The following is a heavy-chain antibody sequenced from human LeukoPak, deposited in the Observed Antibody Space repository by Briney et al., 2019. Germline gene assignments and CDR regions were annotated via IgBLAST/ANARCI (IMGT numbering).Heavy chain of an antibody. J-gene: IGHJ1*01. CDR3: ARGPGITIFGVVARREYFQH. D-gene: IGHD3-3*01. Sequence: SETLSLTCAVYGGSFSGYYWSWIRQPPGKGLEWIGEINHSGSTNYNPSLKSRVTISVDTSKNQFSLKLSSVTAADTAVYYCARGPGITIFGVVARREYFQHWGQGTLVTVSS. CDR1: GGSFSGYY. V-gene: IGHV4-34*01. CDR2: INHSGST.